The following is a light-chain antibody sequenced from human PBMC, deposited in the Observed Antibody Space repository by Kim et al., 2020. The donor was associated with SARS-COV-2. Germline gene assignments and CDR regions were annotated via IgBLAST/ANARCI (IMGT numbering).Light chain of an antibody. V-gene: IGKV1-5*03. J-gene: IGKJ2*01. CDR1: RSISSW. Sequence: PATVSASVGDTGTITCRASRSISSWQAWYQQKPGKAPYRLLYKASTVQSGVPSRFSGSESGTEFTLTIRSLQPDDFATYYCQQFTSFGQGTKLEI. CDR2: KAS. CDR3: QQFTS.